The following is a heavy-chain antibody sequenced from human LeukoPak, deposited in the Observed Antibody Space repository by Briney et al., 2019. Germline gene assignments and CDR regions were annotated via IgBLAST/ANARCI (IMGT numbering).Heavy chain of an antibody. V-gene: IGHV4-34*01. D-gene: IGHD2-2*02. Sequence: PSETLSLTCAVYGGSFSGYYWSWIRQPPGKGLEWIGEINHSGSTNYNPSLKSRVTISVDTSKNQFSLKLSSVTAADTAVYYCARGKRYCSSTSCYRSWFDPWGQGTLVTVSS. CDR2: INHSGST. CDR3: ARGKRYCSSTSCYRSWFDP. CDR1: GGSFSGYY. J-gene: IGHJ5*02.